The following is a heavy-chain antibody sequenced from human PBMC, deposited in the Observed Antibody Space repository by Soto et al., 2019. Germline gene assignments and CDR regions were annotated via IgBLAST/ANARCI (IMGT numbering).Heavy chain of an antibody. Sequence: QVQLVQSGAEVKKPGSSMKVSCKASGGTFSSSAISWVRQAPGQGLEWMGGIIPIFGTANYAQKFQGRVTITADASAYTAYMELSSLTSEDTAIYFCAREGQWLVRLGGVQYHGMDVWGQGTTVTVSS. D-gene: IGHD6-19*01. V-gene: IGHV1-69*01. J-gene: IGHJ6*02. CDR3: AREGQWLVRLGGVQYHGMDV. CDR1: GGTFSSSA. CDR2: IIPIFGTA.